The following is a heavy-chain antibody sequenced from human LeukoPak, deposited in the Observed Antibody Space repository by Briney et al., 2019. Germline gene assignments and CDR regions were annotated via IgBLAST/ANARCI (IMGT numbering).Heavy chain of an antibody. CDR2: ISHSGNT. J-gene: IGHJ4*02. Sequence: SQTLSLTCTVSDGTINSTAHYWSWVRQPPGKGLEWIGYISHSGNTYYNPSLKSRVTISLDTSKNQFSLKLSSVTAADTAVYYCARAEDIVVVPAATFDYWGQGTLVTVSS. CDR3: ARAEDIVVVPAATFDY. V-gene: IGHV4-30-4*01. D-gene: IGHD2-2*01. CDR1: DGTINSTAHY.